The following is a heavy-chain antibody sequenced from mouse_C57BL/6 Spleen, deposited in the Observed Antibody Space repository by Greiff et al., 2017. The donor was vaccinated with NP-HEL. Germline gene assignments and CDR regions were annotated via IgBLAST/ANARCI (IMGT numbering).Heavy chain of an antibody. Sequence: QVQLQQSGADLVRPGSSVKLSCKASGYTFTSYWMDWVQQRPGQGLEWIGNIYPSDSDTHYNQKFKDKATLTVDKSSSTAYMQLSSLTSEASAVYYRARGGDYGFADWGQGTLVTVAA. CDR3: ARGGDYGFAD. J-gene: IGHJ3*01. V-gene: IGHV1-61*01. D-gene: IGHD2-13*01. CDR2: IYPSDSDT. CDR1: GYTFTSYW.